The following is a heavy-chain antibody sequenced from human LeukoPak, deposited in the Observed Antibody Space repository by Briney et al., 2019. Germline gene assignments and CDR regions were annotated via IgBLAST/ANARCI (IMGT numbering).Heavy chain of an antibody. CDR1: GYTLTELS. D-gene: IGHD6-19*01. CDR2: FDPEDGET. J-gene: IGHJ6*03. Sequence: ASVKVSCKVSGYTLTELSMHWVRQAPGKGLEWMGGFDPEDGETIYAQKFQGRVTMTTDTSTSTAYMELRSLRSDDTAVYYCARAVAVAGSNYYYYYMDVWGKGTTVTVSS. V-gene: IGHV1-24*01. CDR3: ARAVAVAGSNYYYYYMDV.